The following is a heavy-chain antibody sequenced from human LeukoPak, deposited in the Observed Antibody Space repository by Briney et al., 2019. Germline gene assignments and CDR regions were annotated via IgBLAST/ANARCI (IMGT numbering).Heavy chain of an antibody. CDR3: ARGRYCSSTSCYYYYYGMDV. Sequence: GGSLRLSCAASGFTFSRYGMHWVRQAPGKGLEWVAFIRYDESNKFYADSVKGRFTVSRDNSKNTLYLQMNSLRAEDTAVYYCARGRYCSSTSCYYYYYGMDVWGQGTTVTVSS. J-gene: IGHJ6*02. CDR2: IRYDESNK. D-gene: IGHD2-2*01. V-gene: IGHV3-30*02. CDR1: GFTFSRYG.